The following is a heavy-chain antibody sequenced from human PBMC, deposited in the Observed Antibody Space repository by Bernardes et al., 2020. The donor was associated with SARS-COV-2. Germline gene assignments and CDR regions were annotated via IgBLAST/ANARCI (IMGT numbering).Heavy chain of an antibody. CDR2: IWYNGNDK. CDR3: ARDYSGDYYGLDV. J-gene: IGHJ6*02. D-gene: IGHD1-26*01. CDR1: GFTLINYN. V-gene: IGHV3-33*01. Sequence: GGSLRLSCAASGFTLINYNMLWVRQAPGKGLEWVAVIWYNGNDKYYADSVKGRFTISRDNSKHTLSLQMNSLRAEDTAVYYCARDYSGDYYGLDVWGQGTTVTVS.